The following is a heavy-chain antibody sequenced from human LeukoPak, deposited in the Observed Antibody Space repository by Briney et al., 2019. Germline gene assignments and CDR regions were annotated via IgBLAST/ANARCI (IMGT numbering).Heavy chain of an antibody. CDR2: IYTSGST. V-gene: IGHV4-59*10. J-gene: IGHJ4*02. CDR1: GGSFSGYY. Sequence: SETLSLTCAVYGGSFSGYYWSWIRQPAGKGLEWIGRIYTSGSTNYNPSLKSRVTISVDTSKNQFSLKLSSVTAADTAVYYCARGVVAAAGRTFDFWGQGTLVTVSS. CDR3: ARGVVAAAGRTFDF. D-gene: IGHD6-13*01.